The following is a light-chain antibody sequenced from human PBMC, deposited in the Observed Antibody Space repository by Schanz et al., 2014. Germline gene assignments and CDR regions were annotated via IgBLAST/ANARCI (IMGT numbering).Light chain of an antibody. Sequence: QSALTQPASVSGSPGQSITISCTGTSNDVGGYNYVSWYQHHPGKAPKLMIYDVSNRPSGVSNRFSGSKSGNAASLTISGLQAEDEADYYCSSYTSISTLGVFGTGTKLTVL. CDR1: SNDVGGYNY. V-gene: IGLV2-14*03. CDR3: SSYTSISTLGV. CDR2: DVS. J-gene: IGLJ1*01.